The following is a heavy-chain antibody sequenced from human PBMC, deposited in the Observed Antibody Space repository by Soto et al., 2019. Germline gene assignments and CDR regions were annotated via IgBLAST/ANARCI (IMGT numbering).Heavy chain of an antibody. J-gene: IGHJ4*02. CDR3: AGVAGTPYDY. CDR2: ISANSGNT. D-gene: IGHD6-19*01. Sequence: ASVKVSCKASGYAFTIHGINWVRQAPGQGLEWMGWISANSGNTSYAQKLQDRVTMTRDTSTSTAYMELRSLRSEDTAVYYCAGVAGTPYDYWGQGTLVTVSS. CDR1: GYAFTIHG. V-gene: IGHV1-18*01.